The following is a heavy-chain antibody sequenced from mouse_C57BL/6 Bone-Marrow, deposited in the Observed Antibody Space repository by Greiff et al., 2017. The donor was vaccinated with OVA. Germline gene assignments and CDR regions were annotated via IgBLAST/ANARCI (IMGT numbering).Heavy chain of an antibody. CDR1: GFTFSDAW. Sequence: EVKLMESGGGLVQPGGSMKLSCAASGFTFSDAWMDWVRQSPEKGLEWVAEIRNKANNHATYYAESVKGRFTISRDDSKSSVYLQMNSLRAEVTGIYYCTRRVTGTGFAYWGQGTLVTVSA. D-gene: IGHD4-1*01. V-gene: IGHV6-6*01. CDR2: IRNKANNHAT. J-gene: IGHJ3*01. CDR3: TRRVTGTGFAY.